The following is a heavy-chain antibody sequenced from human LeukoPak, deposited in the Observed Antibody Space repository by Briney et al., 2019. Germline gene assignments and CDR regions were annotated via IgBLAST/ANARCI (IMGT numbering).Heavy chain of an antibody. D-gene: IGHD3-22*01. Sequence: SETLSLTCTVSGGSISSSSYYWGWIRQPPGKGLEWIGNIYYSGRTYYNPTLKSRVTISVDTSKNQFSLKLSSVTATDTAVYYCARGVSMIVVVIHDWYFDLWGRGTLVTVSS. CDR1: GGSISSSSYY. CDR2: IYYSGRT. CDR3: ARGVSMIVVVIHDWYFDL. J-gene: IGHJ2*01. V-gene: IGHV4-39*01.